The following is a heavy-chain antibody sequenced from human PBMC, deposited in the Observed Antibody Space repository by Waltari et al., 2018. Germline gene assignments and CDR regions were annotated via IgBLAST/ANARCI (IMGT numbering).Heavy chain of an antibody. CDR2: INTNTGNP. Sequence: QVQLVQSGSELKKPGASVEVSCSASGHTFPAYALTWVRQAPGQGPEWMGWINTNTGNPTYAQDFTGRFVFSLDASVSTAYLLITGLKADDTAVYYCARLRASLTGFGPYGLDVWGQGTKVTVSS. D-gene: IGHD3-9*01. V-gene: IGHV7-4-1*02. CDR3: ARLRASLTGFGPYGLDV. CDR1: GHTFPAYA. J-gene: IGHJ6*02.